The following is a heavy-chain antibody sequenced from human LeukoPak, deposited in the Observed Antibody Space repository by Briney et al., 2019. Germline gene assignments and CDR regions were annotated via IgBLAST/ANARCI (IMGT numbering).Heavy chain of an antibody. CDR3: ARESHYDFWSGYYIQVGDYYYYMDV. V-gene: IGHV3-48*01. J-gene: IGHJ6*03. Sequence: GGSLRLSCAASGFTFSSYSMNWVRQAPGKGLEWVSYISSSSSTIYYADSVKGRFTISRDNAKNSLYLQMNSLRAEDTAVYYCARESHYDFWSGYYIQVGDYYYYMDVWGKGTTVTVSS. CDR2: ISSSSSTI. CDR1: GFTFSSYS. D-gene: IGHD3-3*01.